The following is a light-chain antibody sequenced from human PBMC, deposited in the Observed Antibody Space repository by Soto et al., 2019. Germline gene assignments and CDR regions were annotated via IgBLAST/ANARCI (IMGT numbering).Light chain of an antibody. CDR3: QQRSSWPLT. CDR1: QSVSTY. CDR2: DAS. V-gene: IGKV3-11*01. Sequence: EIVLTQSPATLSLSPGERATLSCRASQSVSTYLAWYQQKPGQAPRLLIYDASNRATGIPVRFSGSGSGTDFTLTISSLEPEDFAVYYCQQRSSWPLTFGGGTKVDSK. J-gene: IGKJ4*01.